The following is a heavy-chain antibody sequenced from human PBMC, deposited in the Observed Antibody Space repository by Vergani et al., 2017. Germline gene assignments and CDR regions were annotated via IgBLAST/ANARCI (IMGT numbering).Heavy chain of an antibody. CDR3: ARGGDHCSSTSCDPWANWFDP. Sequence: QVQLVQSGAEVKKPGSSVKVSCKASGGTFSSYTISWVRQAPGQGLEWMGRIIPILGIANYAQKFQGRVTITADKSTSTAYMELSSLRSDDTAVYYCARGGDHCSSTSCDPWANWFDPWGQGTLVTVSS. V-gene: IGHV1-69*02. J-gene: IGHJ5*02. CDR2: IIPILGIA. D-gene: IGHD2-2*01. CDR1: GGTFSSYT.